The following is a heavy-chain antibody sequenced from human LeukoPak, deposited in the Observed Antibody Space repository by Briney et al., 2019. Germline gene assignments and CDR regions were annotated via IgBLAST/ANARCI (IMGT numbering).Heavy chain of an antibody. V-gene: IGHV3-30*02. D-gene: IGHD6-13*01. CDR1: GFTFSSYG. CDR2: IRYDGSNK. Sequence: GGSLRLSCAASGFTFSSYGMHWVRQAPGKGLEWVAFIRYDGSNKYYADSMKGRFTISRDNSKNTLYLQMNSLRAEDTAVYYCAKDVGIADYYYYMDVWGKGTTVTISS. CDR3: AKDVGIADYYYYMDV. J-gene: IGHJ6*03.